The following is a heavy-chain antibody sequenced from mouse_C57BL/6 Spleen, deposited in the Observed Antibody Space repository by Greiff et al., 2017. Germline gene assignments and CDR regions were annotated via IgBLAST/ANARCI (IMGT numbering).Heavy chain of an antibody. D-gene: IGHD1-1*01. J-gene: IGHJ3*01. CDR1: GYTFTSYW. Sequence: QVQLQQPGAELVKPGASVKLSCKASGYTFTSYWMHWVKQRPGQGLEWIGMIHPNSGSTNYNEKFKSKATMTVDKSSSTAYMQLSSLTSEDSAVYYCAKDYGSIPFAYWGQGTLVTDSA. CDR2: IHPNSGST. CDR3: AKDYGSIPFAY. V-gene: IGHV1-64*01.